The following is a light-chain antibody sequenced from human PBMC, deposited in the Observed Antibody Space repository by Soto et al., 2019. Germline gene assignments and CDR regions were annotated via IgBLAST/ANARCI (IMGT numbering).Light chain of an antibody. CDR3: QQYNSYSVT. CDR1: QSISSW. Sequence: DIQMTQSPSTMSASVGDRVTITYRASQSISSWLAWYQQKPGKAPNLLIYDASSLEGGVPSRFSGSGSGTEFTLTISSLQPDDFATYYCQQYNSYSVTFGGGTKVDIK. J-gene: IGKJ4*02. V-gene: IGKV1-5*01. CDR2: DAS.